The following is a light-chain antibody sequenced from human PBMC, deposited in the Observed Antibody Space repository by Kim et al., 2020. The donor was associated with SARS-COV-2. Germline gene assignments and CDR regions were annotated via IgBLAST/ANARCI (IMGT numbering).Light chain of an antibody. CDR1: SSNVGSYNR. Sequence: GQELTISCSGTSSNVGSYNRVSCYQQPASTAPKVIIYDVSKRPSGVADRFSGSKSGNTASLTISGLQAEDEADYYCSSYTSSNTVVFGGGTQLTVL. J-gene: IGLJ2*01. V-gene: IGLV2-18*02. CDR3: SSYTSSNTVV. CDR2: DVS.